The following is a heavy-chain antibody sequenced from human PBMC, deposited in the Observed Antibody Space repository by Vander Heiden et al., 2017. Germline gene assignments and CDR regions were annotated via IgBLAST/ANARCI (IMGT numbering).Heavy chain of an antibody. CDR2: ISYDGNNK. Sequence: QVQLLESGGGVVQPGRSLRLPCAASGFSFSTYGMHWVRQAPGKGLEWVAVISYDGNNKYYADSVKGRFTISRDNSDSTLYLQMNSLGVEDTAVYYCAKVFNGYVQSSHYFDQWGQGTLVTVSS. J-gene: IGHJ4*02. V-gene: IGHV3-30*18. CDR3: AKVFNGYVQSSHYFDQ. D-gene: IGHD2-8*01. CDR1: GFSFSTYG.